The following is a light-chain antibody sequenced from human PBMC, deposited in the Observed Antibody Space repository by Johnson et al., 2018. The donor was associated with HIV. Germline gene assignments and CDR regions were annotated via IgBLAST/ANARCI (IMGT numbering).Light chain of an antibody. CDR2: DDN. CDR1: SSNIGNNY. V-gene: IGLV1-51*01. J-gene: IGLJ1*01. CDR3: GTWDPSLSAGEV. Sequence: QSVLTQPPSVYAAPGQKVTISCSGSSSNIGNNYVSWYQQLPGTAPKLLIYDDNKRPSGIPDRFSGSKSGTSATLGITGLQTGDEADYYCGTWDPSLSAGEVFGTGTKVTVL.